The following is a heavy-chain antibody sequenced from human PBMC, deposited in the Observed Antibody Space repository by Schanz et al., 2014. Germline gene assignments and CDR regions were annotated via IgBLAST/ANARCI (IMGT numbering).Heavy chain of an antibody. CDR3: AYYDVLTGFDY. V-gene: IGHV3-30*03. D-gene: IGHD3-9*01. CDR1: GFNFSSYG. J-gene: IGHJ4*02. Sequence: QVQLVESGGGVVQPGRSLRLSCAASGFNFSSYGMHWVRQAPGKGLEWVAVISDDGSNHYYPDSVKGRFTISRDNAKNSLYLQMNSLRAEDTAVYYCAYYDVLTGFDYWGQGTQVTVSS. CDR2: ISDDGSNH.